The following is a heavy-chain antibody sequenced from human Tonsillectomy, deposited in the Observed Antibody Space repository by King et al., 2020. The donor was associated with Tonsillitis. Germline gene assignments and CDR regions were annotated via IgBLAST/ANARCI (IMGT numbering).Heavy chain of an antibody. CDR2: ISYDGSNK. J-gene: IGHJ4*02. CDR3: AKEDTGGNFFDY. D-gene: IGHD4-23*01. Sequence: VQLVESGGGVVQPGRSLRLSCAGSGFTFSSYGMHWVRQAPGKGLEWVAVISYDGSNKYYADSVKGRFTISRDNSKNTLYLQMNSLRAEDTAVYYCAKEDTGGNFFDYWGQGTLVTVSS. V-gene: IGHV3-30*18. CDR1: GFTFSSYG.